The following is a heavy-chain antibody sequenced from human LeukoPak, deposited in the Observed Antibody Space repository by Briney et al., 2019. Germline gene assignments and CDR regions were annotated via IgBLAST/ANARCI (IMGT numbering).Heavy chain of an antibody. CDR2: ISGSGSAA. D-gene: IGHD1-7*01. J-gene: IGHJ6*03. Sequence: GGSLRLSCAASGFTFSNYAMSWVRQAPGKGLEWASVISGSGSAAYYTDSVKGRSTISRDNSKNALYLQMNGLRVDDTAVYYCALHLGITGTRRNYYYYMDVWGKGTTVTVSS. V-gene: IGHV3-23*01. CDR3: ALHLGITGTRRNYYYYMDV. CDR1: GFTFSNYA.